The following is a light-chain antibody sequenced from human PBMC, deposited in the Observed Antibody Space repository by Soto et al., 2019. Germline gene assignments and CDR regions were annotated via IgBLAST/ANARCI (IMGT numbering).Light chain of an antibody. CDR2: GNS. CDR3: QSYDSGPL. CDR1: SSNIGAGYD. J-gene: IGLJ2*01. Sequence: QSVLTQPPSVSGAPGQRVTISCTGSSSNIGAGYDVHWYQQLPGTAPKLLIFGNSNRPSGVPDRFSGSKSGTSASLAITGLQAEDEADYYCQSYDSGPLFGGGTKLTVL. V-gene: IGLV1-40*01.